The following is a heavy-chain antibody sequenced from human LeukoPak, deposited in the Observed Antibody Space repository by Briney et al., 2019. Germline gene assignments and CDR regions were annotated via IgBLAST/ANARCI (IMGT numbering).Heavy chain of an antibody. CDR1: GGSISSYY. CDR3: ARGAIVGAFAFDI. CDR2: IYCSGST. J-gene: IGHJ3*02. V-gene: IGHV4-59*01. D-gene: IGHD1-26*01. Sequence: SETLSLTCTVSGGSISSYYWSWIRQPPGKGLEWIGYIYCSGSTNYNPSLKSRVTISVDTSKNQFSLKLSSVTAADTAVYYCARGAIVGAFAFDIWGQGTMVTVSS.